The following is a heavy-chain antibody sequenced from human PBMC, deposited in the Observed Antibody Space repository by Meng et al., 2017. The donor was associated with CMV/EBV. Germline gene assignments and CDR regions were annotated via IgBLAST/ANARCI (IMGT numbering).Heavy chain of an antibody. D-gene: IGHD2-2*01. J-gene: IGHJ5*02. CDR1: SSY. V-gene: IGHV4-39*07. Sequence: SSYWGWIRQPPGKGLEWIGSIYYSGSTYYTPSLKSRVTISVDTSKNQFSLKLSSVTAADTAVYYCARDKGRVVVVPAARTKYNWFDPWGQGTLVTVSS. CDR3: ARDKGRVVVVPAARTKYNWFDP. CDR2: IYYSGST.